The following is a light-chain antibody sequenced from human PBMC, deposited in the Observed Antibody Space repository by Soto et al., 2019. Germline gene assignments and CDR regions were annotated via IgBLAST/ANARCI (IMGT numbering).Light chain of an antibody. V-gene: IGLV2-14*01. CDR1: SSDVGGYNY. Sequence: QSVLTQPASVSGSPGQSITISCTGTSSDVGGYNYVSWYQQHPGKAPKLKIYEVSNRPSGVSNRFSGSKSGNTASLTISGLQAEDEADYSCSSYTCSSFVVFGGGTKLTVL. CDR3: SSYTCSSFVV. CDR2: EVS. J-gene: IGLJ2*01.